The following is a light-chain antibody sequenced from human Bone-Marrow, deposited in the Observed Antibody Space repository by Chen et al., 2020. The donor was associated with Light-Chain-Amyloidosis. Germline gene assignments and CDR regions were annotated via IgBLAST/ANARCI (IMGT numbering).Light chain of an antibody. V-gene: IGKV2-28*01. CDR2: LAS. CDR3: MQTLQPPRT. Sequence: IVMTQSPLSLAVTPGESASISCTSNQSLMQNNGYNSLDWYLQKPGQSPQLLIYLASDRASGVPDRFSGSGSGKDFTLKITSVEADDVGVYFCMQTLQPPRTFGQGTKLEI. CDR1: QSLMQNNGYNS. J-gene: IGKJ2*01.